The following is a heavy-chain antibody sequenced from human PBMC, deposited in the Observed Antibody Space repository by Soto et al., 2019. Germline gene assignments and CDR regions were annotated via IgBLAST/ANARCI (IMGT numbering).Heavy chain of an antibody. CDR1: GFTSSSFE. CDR3: ARGSNPDY. J-gene: IGHJ4*02. V-gene: IGHV3-48*03. CDR2: ISSGGGPI. Sequence: PGGSLRLSCAASGFTSSSFEMHWVRQASGKGLEWISYISSGGGPIYYADSVKGRFTISRDNPKNSLFLQMNSLRAEDTAVYCCARGSNPDYWGQGALVTVSS.